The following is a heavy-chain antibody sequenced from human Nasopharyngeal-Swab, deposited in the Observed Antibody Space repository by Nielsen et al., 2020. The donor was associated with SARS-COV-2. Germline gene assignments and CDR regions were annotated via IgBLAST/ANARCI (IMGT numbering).Heavy chain of an antibody. V-gene: IGHV1-69*13. CDR2: IIPIFGTA. D-gene: IGHD3-10*02. CDR1: GGTFSSYA. Sequence: SVKVSCKASGGTFSSYAIGWVRQAPGQGLEWMGGIIPIFGTANYAQKFQGRVTITADESTSTAYMELSSLRSEDTDVYYCARDDPESPMVGAWYFDYWGQGTLVTVSS. J-gene: IGHJ4*02. CDR3: ARDDPESPMVGAWYFDY.